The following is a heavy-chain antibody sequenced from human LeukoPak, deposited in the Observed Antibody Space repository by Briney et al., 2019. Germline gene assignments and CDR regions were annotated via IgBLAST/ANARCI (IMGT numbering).Heavy chain of an antibody. Sequence: GGSLRPSCAASAFSFSSHGMHWVRQAPGKGLEWLSFIRFDSSGQYYADSVKGRFTISRDNSKNTLYLQMNSLRPEDTAVYYCAKDARVARYFDYWGQGTLATVSS. D-gene: IGHD4-23*01. CDR2: IRFDSSGQ. J-gene: IGHJ4*02. CDR3: AKDARVARYFDY. V-gene: IGHV3-30*02. CDR1: AFSFSSHG.